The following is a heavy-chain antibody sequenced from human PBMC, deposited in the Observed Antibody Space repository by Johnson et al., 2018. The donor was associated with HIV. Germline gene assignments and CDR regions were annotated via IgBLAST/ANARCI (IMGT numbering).Heavy chain of an antibody. Sequence: VQLVESGGGVVQPGRSLRLSCAASGFTFSSYVMHWVRQAPGKGLEWVAVISYDGSNKYYADSVKGRFSISRDNSKNTLHLQMTSLRAEDTAVYYCAKDGGGYGGAFDIWGQGTMVTVSS. J-gene: IGHJ3*02. V-gene: IGHV3-30-3*01. CDR2: ISYDGSNK. CDR3: AKDGGGYGGAFDI. CDR1: GFTFSSYV. D-gene: IGHD1-26*01.